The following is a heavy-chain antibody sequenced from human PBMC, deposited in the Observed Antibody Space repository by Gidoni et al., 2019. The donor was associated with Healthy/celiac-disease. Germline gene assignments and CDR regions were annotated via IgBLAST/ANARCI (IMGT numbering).Heavy chain of an antibody. Sequence: QVQLVESGGGVVQPGRSLRLSCAASGFTFSSSGLHWVRQAPGKGLEWVAVIWYDGSKKYYADSVKGRFTISRDNSKNTLYLQMNSLRAEDTAVYYCARDRIDIVVAPQYSRAVDAFDIWGQGTMVTVSS. J-gene: IGHJ3*02. CDR1: GFTFSSSG. V-gene: IGHV3-33*01. CDR3: ARDRIDIVVAPQYSRAVDAFDI. D-gene: IGHD2-2*01. CDR2: IWYDGSKK.